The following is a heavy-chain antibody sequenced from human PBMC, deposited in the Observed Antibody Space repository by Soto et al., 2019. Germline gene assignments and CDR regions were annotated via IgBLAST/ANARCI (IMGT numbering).Heavy chain of an antibody. Sequence: QVQLVQSGAEVKKPGSSVKVSCKASGGTFSSYAISWVRQAPGQGLEWMGGIIPIFGTANYAQKFQGRVTITADESTSTDYMELSSLRSEDTAVYYCARDGNPVVVPAANLPSMDVWGQGTTVTVSS. CDR2: IIPIFGTA. CDR3: ARDGNPVVVPAANLPSMDV. V-gene: IGHV1-69*01. CDR1: GGTFSSYA. D-gene: IGHD2-2*01. J-gene: IGHJ6*02.